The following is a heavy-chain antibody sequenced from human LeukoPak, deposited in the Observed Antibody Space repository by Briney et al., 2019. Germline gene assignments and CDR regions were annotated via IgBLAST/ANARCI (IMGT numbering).Heavy chain of an antibody. V-gene: IGHV4-4*07. CDR3: ARVDLSAAYFDY. CDR1: GGSISSYY. J-gene: IGHJ4*02. Sequence: SESLSLTCTVAGGSISSYYWSWIRQPAGEGLEWIGRIYTSGSTGYNPSLTSRVTMSVDTSKNQSSLKLSSVTAADTAVYYCARVDLSAAYFDYWGQGTLVTVSS. D-gene: IGHD2-15*01. CDR2: IYTSGST.